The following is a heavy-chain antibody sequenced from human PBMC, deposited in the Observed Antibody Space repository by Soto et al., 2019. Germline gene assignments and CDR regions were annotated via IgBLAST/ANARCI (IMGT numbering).Heavy chain of an antibody. CDR1: GFTVSTKY. CDR2: IYSGGST. CDR3: ATAPWPPDS. V-gene: IGHV3-66*01. Sequence: GGSLRLSCAASGFTVSTKYMSWVRQAPGKGLEWVSVIYSGGSTFYADSVRGRFTISRDNSKNTVNLQMNSLRAEDTAVYYCATAPWPPDSWGKDTLVTV. J-gene: IGHJ1*01.